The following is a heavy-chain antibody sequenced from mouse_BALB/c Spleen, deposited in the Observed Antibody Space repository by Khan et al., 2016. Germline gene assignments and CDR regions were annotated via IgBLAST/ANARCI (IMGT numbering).Heavy chain of an antibody. CDR3: ASDLYGPYFDF. CDR2: INSNGGST. J-gene: IGHJ2*01. V-gene: IGHV5-6-3*01. CDR1: GFTFSSYG. Sequence: EVELVESGGGLVQPGGSLKLSCAASGFTFSSYGMSWVRPTPDKRLELVATINSNGGSTYYPDSVKGRFTISTDNAKNTLYLQMSSLKSEDTAMYYCASDLYGPYFDFWGTGTTLTVSS. D-gene: IGHD1-1*02.